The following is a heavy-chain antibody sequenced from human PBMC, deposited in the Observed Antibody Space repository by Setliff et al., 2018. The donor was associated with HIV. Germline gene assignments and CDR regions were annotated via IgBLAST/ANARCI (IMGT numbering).Heavy chain of an antibody. D-gene: IGHD6-19*01. V-gene: IGHV1-2*02. CDR3: ATAKEHWLSEGGFDY. CDR2: INPNSGGA. CDR1: GYTFTSYD. Sequence: ASVKVSCKASGYTFTSYDINWVRQAPGQGLEWMGWINPNSGGANYAQKFQGRVTMTRDTSISTAYMELSSLTSDDTAVYYCATAKEHWLSEGGFDYWGQGTLVTVSS. J-gene: IGHJ4*02.